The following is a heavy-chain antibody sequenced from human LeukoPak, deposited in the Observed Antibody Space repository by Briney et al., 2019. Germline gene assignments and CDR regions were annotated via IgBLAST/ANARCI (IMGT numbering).Heavy chain of an antibody. CDR2: VSNSGYNT. V-gene: IGHV3-23*01. J-gene: IGHJ4*02. Sequence: GGSLRLSCAASGFSVTSCAMSWVRQAPGKGLEWVSTVSNSGYNTWYADSVKGRFTISRDISQNTLHLRMSSLRAEDTALYYCARHDGSSFIYYIDHWGQGALVTVSS. CDR3: ARHDGSSFIYYIDH. D-gene: IGHD1-26*01. CDR1: GFSVTSCA.